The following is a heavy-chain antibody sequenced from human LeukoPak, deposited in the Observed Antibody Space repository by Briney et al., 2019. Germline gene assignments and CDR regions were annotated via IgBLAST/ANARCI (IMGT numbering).Heavy chain of an antibody. J-gene: IGHJ3*02. CDR2: INPNSGGT. D-gene: IGHD5-18*01. CDR1: GYTFTGYY. Sequence: ASVKVSCKASGYTFTGYYMHWMRQAPGQGLEWMGWINPNSGGTNYAQKFQGRVTMTRDTSISTAYMELSRLRSDDTAVYYCASQYSYGDDDAFDIWGQGTMVTVSS. CDR3: ASQYSYGDDDAFDI. V-gene: IGHV1-2*02.